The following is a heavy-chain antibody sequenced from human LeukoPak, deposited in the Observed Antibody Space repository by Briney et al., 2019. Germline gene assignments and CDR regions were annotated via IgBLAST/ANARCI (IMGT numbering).Heavy chain of an antibody. D-gene: IGHD3-10*01. J-gene: IGHJ5*02. CDR3: AKDRNYYGSGSFDP. V-gene: IGHV3-23*01. Sequence: GGSLRLSCAVSGFTFSNYAMSWVRQAPGKGLEWVSGISGSGGSTFYADSVKGRFTISRDNSKNTLYLQMNSLRAEDTAVYYCAKDRNYYGSGSFDPWGQGTLVTVSS. CDR2: ISGSGGST. CDR1: GFTFSNYA.